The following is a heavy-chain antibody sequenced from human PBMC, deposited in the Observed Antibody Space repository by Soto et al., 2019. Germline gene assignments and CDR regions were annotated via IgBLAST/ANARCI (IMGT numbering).Heavy chain of an antibody. CDR3: TKSAGRYVNSGYYGGDYDS. D-gene: IGHD3-22*01. Sequence: PSETLSLTCTVSGGSMNNYYWSWIRQAPGKGLQYIGYISYMGTTNYNPSLKSRVNISVDTSKNQFSLKLTSVTAADTALYYCTKSAGRYVNSGYYGGDYDSWDRGTLVTVSS. CDR2: ISYMGTT. CDR1: GGSMNNYY. V-gene: IGHV4-59*01. J-gene: IGHJ4*02.